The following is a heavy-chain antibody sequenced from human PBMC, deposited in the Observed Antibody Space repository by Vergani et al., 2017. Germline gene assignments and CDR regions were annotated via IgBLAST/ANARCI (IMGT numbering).Heavy chain of an antibody. CDR2: IQFDGSNQ. V-gene: IGHV3-30*02. J-gene: IGHJ4*02. CDR3: AKHFRGWGIDY. CDR1: GFTLSNYD. Sequence: QVQLVESGGGVVQRGGSLRLSCATSGFTLSNYDMQWIRQGPGKGLEFVAFIQFDGSNQYYADSVKGRFTLSRDLSKNTLYLQINSLRTDDTATYYCAKHFRGWGIDYGGQGTQVIVSS. D-gene: IGHD3-16*01.